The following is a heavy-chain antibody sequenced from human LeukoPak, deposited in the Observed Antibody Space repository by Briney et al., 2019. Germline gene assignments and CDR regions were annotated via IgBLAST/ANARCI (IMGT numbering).Heavy chain of an antibody. CDR2: ICASGST. D-gene: IGHD3-22*01. CDR3: ARGLNYGGSGYYFDS. CDR1: GDSIGSGSFC. J-gene: IGHJ4*02. Sequence: SETLSLTCPVSGDSIGSGSFCWNWVRQPAGTGLEWIGRICASGSTDHNPSLKSRVTISVDTSKNQFSLKLSSVTAADTAVYYCARGLNYGGSGYYFDSWGPGTLVTVSS. V-gene: IGHV4-61*02.